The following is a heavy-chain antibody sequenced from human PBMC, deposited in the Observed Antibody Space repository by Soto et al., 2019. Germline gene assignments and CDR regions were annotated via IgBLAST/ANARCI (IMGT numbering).Heavy chain of an antibody. CDR2: INDSGST. CDR1: GGSFSGYY. V-gene: IGHV4-34*01. J-gene: IGHJ4*02. CDR3: AIEGNSYGYFYFDY. D-gene: IGHD5-18*01. Sequence: SETLSLTCAVYGGSFSGYYWSWIRQPPGKGLEWIGEINDSGSTKYNPSLKSRVTISVDTSKNQFSLKLSSVTAADTAAYYCAIEGNSYGYFYFDYWGQGTLVT.